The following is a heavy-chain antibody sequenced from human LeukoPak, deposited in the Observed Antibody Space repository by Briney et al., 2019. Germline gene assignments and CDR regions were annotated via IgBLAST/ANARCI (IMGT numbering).Heavy chain of an antibody. CDR1: GGSISSSSYY. Sequence: SETLSLTCTVSGGSISSSSYYWGWIRQPPGKGLEWIGSIYYGGSTYYNPSLKSRVTISVDTSKNQFSLKLSSVTAADTAVYYCARAPLVAAAFDYWGQGTLVTVSS. J-gene: IGHJ4*02. CDR3: ARAPLVAAAFDY. D-gene: IGHD6-13*01. V-gene: IGHV4-39*07. CDR2: IYYGGST.